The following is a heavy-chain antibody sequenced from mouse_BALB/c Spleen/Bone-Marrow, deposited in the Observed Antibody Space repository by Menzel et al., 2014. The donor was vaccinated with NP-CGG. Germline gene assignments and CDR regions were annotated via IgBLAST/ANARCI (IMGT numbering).Heavy chain of an antibody. CDR1: GYTFTSYW. CDR3: ARGGDDGAFDY. CDR2: INPSTGYT. V-gene: IGHV1-7*01. Sequence: VQLQQSGAELAKPGASVKMSCKASGYTFTSYWMHCVKQRPGQGLEWIGYINPSTGYTEYDQKFKDKATLTADKSSSTAYMQLSSLTSEDSAVYYCARGGDDGAFDYWGQGTTLTVSS. J-gene: IGHJ2*01. D-gene: IGHD2-12*01.